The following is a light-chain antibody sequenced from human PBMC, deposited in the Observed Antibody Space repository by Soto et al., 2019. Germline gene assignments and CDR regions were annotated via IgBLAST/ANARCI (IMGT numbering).Light chain of an antibody. V-gene: IGLV2-14*01. CDR1: SSDIGYYNY. CDR3: SSYARSSSLVV. J-gene: IGLJ3*02. Sequence: QSVLTQPASVSGSPGQWITISCTGTSSDIGYYNYVSWYRQDPGKAPKLILYEVSNRPSGVSNRFSGSKSGNTASLTISGLQAKDEADYYCSSYARSSSLVVFGGGTKVTVL. CDR2: EVS.